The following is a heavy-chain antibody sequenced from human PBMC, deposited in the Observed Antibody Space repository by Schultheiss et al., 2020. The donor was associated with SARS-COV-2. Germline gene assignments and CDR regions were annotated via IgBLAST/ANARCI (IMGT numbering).Heavy chain of an antibody. CDR1: GFTFSSYG. CDR3: AGQLGGVIVNY. CDR2: ISYDGSNK. D-gene: IGHD3-16*02. J-gene: IGHJ4*02. V-gene: IGHV3-30*03. Sequence: GGSLRLSCAASGFTFSSYGMHWVRQAPGKGLEWVAVISYDGSNKYYADSVKGRFTISRDNSKNTLYLQMNSLRAEDTAVYYCAGQLGGVIVNYWGPGTLVTVSS.